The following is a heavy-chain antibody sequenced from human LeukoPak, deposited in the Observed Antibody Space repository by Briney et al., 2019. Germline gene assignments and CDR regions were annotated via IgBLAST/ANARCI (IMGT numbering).Heavy chain of an antibody. CDR2: ISSSSSTI. CDR3: ARTYYYDSSGRHLDY. J-gene: IGHJ4*02. Sequence: GGSLRLSCAASGFTSSSYSMNWVRQAPGKGLEWVSYISSSSSTIYYADSVKGRFTISRDNSKNTLYLQMNSLRAEDTAVYYCARTYYYDSSGRHLDYWGQGTLVTVSS. V-gene: IGHV3-48*01. D-gene: IGHD3-22*01. CDR1: GFTSSSYS.